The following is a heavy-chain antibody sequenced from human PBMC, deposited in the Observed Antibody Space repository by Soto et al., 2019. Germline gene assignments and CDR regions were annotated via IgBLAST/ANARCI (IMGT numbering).Heavy chain of an antibody. D-gene: IGHD4-17*01. V-gene: IGHV1-69*13. Sequence: ASVQVSCKVSGGGTFSTSAVSCVRQAPGQGLEWMGGIIPVFRAPDYAQKFQGRITITADESARTVFLELTGRGFEDTAVYYCAKLPWADYGGIFDPWGQGTLVTVPS. J-gene: IGHJ5*02. CDR3: AKLPWADYGGIFDP. CDR1: GGGTFSTSA. CDR2: IIPVFRAP.